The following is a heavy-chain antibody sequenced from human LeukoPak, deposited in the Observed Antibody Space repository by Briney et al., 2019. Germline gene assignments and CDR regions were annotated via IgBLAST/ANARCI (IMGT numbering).Heavy chain of an antibody. Sequence: SETLSLTCTVSGGSISPYYWSWIRQPPGKGLEWIGYIYYSGSTNYSPSLKSRVTISLDTSRNQFSLKLSSVTAADTAVYYCARSTWLLDKWGQGTLVTVSS. V-gene: IGHV4-59*01. D-gene: IGHD5-12*01. J-gene: IGHJ4*02. CDR3: ARSTWLLDK. CDR1: GGSISPYY. CDR2: IYYSGST.